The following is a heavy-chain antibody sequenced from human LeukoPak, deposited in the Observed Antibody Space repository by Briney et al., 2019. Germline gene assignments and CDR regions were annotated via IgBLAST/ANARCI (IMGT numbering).Heavy chain of an antibody. D-gene: IGHD1-26*01. CDR3: VCRIGGAPQ. Sequence: GGSLRLSCAASGFTVSNNYMSRVRQAPGKGLEWVSVIYSGGSTYYADSVKGRFTISRDNSKNTLYLQTNSLRADDTAVYCCVCRIGGAPQWGQGTLVTVSS. J-gene: IGHJ4*02. CDR2: IYSGGST. CDR1: GFTVSNNY. V-gene: IGHV3-53*01.